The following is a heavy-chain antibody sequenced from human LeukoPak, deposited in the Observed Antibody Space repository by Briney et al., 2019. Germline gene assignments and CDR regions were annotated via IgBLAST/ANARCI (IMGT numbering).Heavy chain of an antibody. Sequence: GRSLRLSCAASGFTFSSYGMHWVRQAPGKGLEWVAVIWYDGSNKYYADSVKGRFTISRDNSKNTLYLRMNSLRAEDTAVYYCARDRGGSYPFDYWGQGTLVTVSS. J-gene: IGHJ4*02. V-gene: IGHV3-33*01. D-gene: IGHD1-26*01. CDR3: ARDRGGSYPFDY. CDR2: IWYDGSNK. CDR1: GFTFSSYG.